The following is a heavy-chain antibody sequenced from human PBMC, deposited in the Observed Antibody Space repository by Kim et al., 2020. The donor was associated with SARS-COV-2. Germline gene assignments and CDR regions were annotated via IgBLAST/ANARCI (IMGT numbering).Heavy chain of an antibody. D-gene: IGHD1-26*01. V-gene: IGHV4-39*07. CDR3: ARVGSGNWGGVSVRFDS. J-gene: IGHJ5*01. CDR1: GGSISSGAYY. Sequence: SETLSLTCTVSGGSISSGAYYWGWIRQHPGKGLEWIGSIYYSGSTYYNPSLKSRVTISVDTSRNQFSLKLSSVTAADTAVYYCARVGSGNWGGVSVRFDS. CDR2: IYYSGST.